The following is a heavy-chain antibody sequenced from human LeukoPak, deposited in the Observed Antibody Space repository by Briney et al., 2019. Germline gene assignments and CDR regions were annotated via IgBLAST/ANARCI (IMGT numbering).Heavy chain of an antibody. CDR2: IIPISGTA. CDR3: ARDDCSGGSCYFDY. Sequence: SVKVSCKASGGTFSSYAISWVRQAPGQGLEWMGGIIPISGTANYAQKFQGRVTITADESTSTAYMELSSLRSEDTAVYYCARDDCSGGSCYFDYWGQGTLVTVSS. D-gene: IGHD2-15*01. CDR1: GGTFSSYA. J-gene: IGHJ4*02. V-gene: IGHV1-69*13.